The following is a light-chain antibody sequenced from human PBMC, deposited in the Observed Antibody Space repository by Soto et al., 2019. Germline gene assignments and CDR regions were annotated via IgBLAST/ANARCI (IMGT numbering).Light chain of an antibody. J-gene: IGLJ2*01. CDR2: DVS. Sequence: QSALTQPASVSGSPGQSITISCTGTSSDIGGYNYVSWYQQHPGKAPKLIIYDVSNRPSTISDRFYGSKSGNSASLTISGLQAEDEADYFCGSYTSSTTLVVFGGGTKLTVL. CDR1: SSDIGGYNY. CDR3: GSYTSSTTLVV. V-gene: IGLV2-14*03.